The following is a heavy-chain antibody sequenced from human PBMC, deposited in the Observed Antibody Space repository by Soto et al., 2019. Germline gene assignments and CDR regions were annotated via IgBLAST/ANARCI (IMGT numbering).Heavy chain of an antibody. CDR3: ARVAMQLHYYYYYMDV. V-gene: IGHV3-7*01. Sequence: HPGGSLRLSSAASGFTFSSYAMSWVRQAPGKGLEWVANIRQNGSEKYYVDSVKGRFTISRDNAKNSLYLQMNSLRAEDTAVYYCARVAMQLHYYYYYMDVWGKGTTVTVSS. CDR1: GFTFSSYA. J-gene: IGHJ6*03. D-gene: IGHD6-13*01. CDR2: IRQNGSEK.